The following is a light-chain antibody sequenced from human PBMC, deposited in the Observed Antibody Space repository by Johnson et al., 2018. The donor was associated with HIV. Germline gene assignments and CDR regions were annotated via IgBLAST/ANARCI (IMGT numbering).Light chain of an antibody. CDR1: RSNIGNNY. CDR3: GTWDSSLSGGLYG. V-gene: IGLV1-51*01. Sequence: QSVLTQPPSVSAAPGQRVTISCSGSRSNIGNNYVSWYQQLPGTAPKLLIYDNNKRPSGIPDRFSGSKSGTSATLGITGLQTGDESDYYCGTWDSSLSGGLYGFGTGTRVTVL. J-gene: IGLJ1*01. CDR2: DNN.